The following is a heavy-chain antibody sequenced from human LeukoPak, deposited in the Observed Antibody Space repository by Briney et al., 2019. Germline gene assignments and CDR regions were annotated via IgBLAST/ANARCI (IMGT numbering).Heavy chain of an antibody. Sequence: SETLSLTCTVSGGSISSYYWSWIRQPPGKGLEWIGYIYYSGSTNYNPSLKSRVTISVDTSKNQFSLKLSSVTAADTAVYYCARSRSGYSYDHAAFEIWGQGTLVTVSS. V-gene: IGHV4-59*01. J-gene: IGHJ3*02. D-gene: IGHD5-18*01. CDR1: GGSISSYY. CDR2: IYYSGST. CDR3: ARSRSGYSYDHAAFEI.